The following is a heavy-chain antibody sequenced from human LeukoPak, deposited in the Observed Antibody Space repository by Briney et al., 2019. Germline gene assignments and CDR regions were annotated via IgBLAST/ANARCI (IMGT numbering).Heavy chain of an antibody. CDR3: ARRSYCGGDCTRSVHFYYAMDV. J-gene: IGHJ6*02. Sequence: GESLKISCKGSGYFFTSYWTGWVRQMPGKGMERKATIYTGDSAIRYSPSFQGQVTISADKSISTAYLQWSSLKASDSAIYYCARRSYCGGDCTRSVHFYYAMDVWGQGTTVTVSS. CDR1: GYFFTSYW. CDR2: IYTGDSAI. V-gene: IGHV5-51*02. D-gene: IGHD2-21*02.